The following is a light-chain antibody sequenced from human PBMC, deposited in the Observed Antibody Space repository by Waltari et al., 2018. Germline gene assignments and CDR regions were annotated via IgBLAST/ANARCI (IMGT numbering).Light chain of an antibody. CDR2: RNE. CDR3: ASWDDSLAGPV. Sequence: HLTGAAPKLLIYRNEQRPSYVPERFSATKSGTSASLAISGLQSEDEAVYYCASWDDSLAGPVFGGGTSLTVL. J-gene: IGLJ2*01. V-gene: IGLV1-44*01.